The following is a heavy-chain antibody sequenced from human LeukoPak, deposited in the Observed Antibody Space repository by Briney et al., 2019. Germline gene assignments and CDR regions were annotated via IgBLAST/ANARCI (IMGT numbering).Heavy chain of an antibody. CDR1: GFTFSGYG. V-gene: IGHV3-7*01. J-gene: IGHJ4*02. CDR2: IKQDGSEK. CDR3: ARDEEHCYYGSDY. D-gene: IGHD3-10*01. Sequence: GETLRLSCAASGFTFSGYGMSWVRQAPGKGLEWVANIKQDGSEKYYVDSVKGRFTISRDNAKNSLYLQMNSLRAEDTAVYYCARDEEHCYYGSDYWGQGTLVTVSS.